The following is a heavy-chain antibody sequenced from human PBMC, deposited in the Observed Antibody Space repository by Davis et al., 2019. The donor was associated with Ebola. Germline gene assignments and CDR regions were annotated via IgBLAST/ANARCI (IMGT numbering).Heavy chain of an antibody. CDR3: AKGDRMDV. CDR2: IIPVLDIA. J-gene: IGHJ6*02. Sequence: SVKVSCKASGGTFSSYTISWVRQAPGQGLEWMGRIIPVLDIANYAQKFQGRVTMTRDTSTSTVYMELSSLRAEDTAVYYCAKGDRMDVWGQGTTVTVSS. CDR1: GGTFSSYT. D-gene: IGHD3-10*01. V-gene: IGHV1-69*02.